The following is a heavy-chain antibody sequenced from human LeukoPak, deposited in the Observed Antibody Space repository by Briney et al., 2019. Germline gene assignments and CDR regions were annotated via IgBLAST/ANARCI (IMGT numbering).Heavy chain of an antibody. Sequence: GGSLRLSRAASGFTFSSYDMYWVRQAPGKGLEWVAVVSYDGSNKYYGDSVKGRFTIPRDNSMNTLYLQMNSLRPEDTAVYYCATGLGKNGDYTWFRSWGQGTLVTVSS. J-gene: IGHJ5*02. CDR3: ATGLGKNGDYTWFRS. CDR1: GFTFSSYD. D-gene: IGHD4-17*01. CDR2: VSYDGSNK. V-gene: IGHV3-30*03.